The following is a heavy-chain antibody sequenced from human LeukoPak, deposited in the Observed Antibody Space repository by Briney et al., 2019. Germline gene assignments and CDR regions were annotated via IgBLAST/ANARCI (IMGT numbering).Heavy chain of an antibody. D-gene: IGHD1-7*01. V-gene: IGHV4-38-2*02. CDR1: GYSISSGYY. CDR3: AKDPLYGNWNYDYFDY. Sequence: SETLSLTCTVSGYSISSGYYWGWIRQPPGKGLEWIGSIYHSGSTYYNPSLKSRVTISVDTSKNQFSLKLSSVTAADTAVYYCAKDPLYGNWNYDYFDYWGQGTLVTVSS. CDR2: IYHSGST. J-gene: IGHJ4*02.